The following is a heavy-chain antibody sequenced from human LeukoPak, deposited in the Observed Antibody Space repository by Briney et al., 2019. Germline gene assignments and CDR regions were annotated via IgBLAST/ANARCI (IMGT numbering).Heavy chain of an antibody. D-gene: IGHD3-10*01. Sequence: SQTLSLTCAISGDSVSNNSSAWNWIRQSPSRGLEWLGKTYYRAAWYNDYAESVKGRITINPDTSKNQFSLKLSSVTAADTAVYYCARHYSHLRYYGSGSYYQGYYFDYWGQGTLVTVSS. J-gene: IGHJ4*02. V-gene: IGHV6-1*01. CDR1: GDSVSNNSSA. CDR3: ARHYSHLRYYGSGSYYQGYYFDY. CDR2: TYYRAAWYN.